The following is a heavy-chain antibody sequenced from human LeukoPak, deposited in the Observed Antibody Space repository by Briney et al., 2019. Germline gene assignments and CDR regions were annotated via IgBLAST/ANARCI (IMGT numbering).Heavy chain of an antibody. V-gene: IGHV1-69*05. CDR2: IIPIFGTA. D-gene: IGHD5-12*01. CDR3: ARYNHGGYDLSWFDP. CDR1: GGTFSSYA. Sequence: ASVKVSCEASGGTFSSYAISWVRQAPGQGLERMGGIIPIFGTANYAQKFQGRVTITTDESTSTAYMELSSLRSEDTAVYYCARYNHGGYDLSWFDPWGQGTLVTVSS. J-gene: IGHJ5*02.